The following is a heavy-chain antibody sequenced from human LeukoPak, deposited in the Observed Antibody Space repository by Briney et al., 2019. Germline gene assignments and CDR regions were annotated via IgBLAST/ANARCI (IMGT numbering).Heavy chain of an antibody. CDR1: GFTFSTYA. CDR3: AKGYRYFDW. V-gene: IGHV3-23*01. CDR2: ISASGGNT. D-gene: IGHD3-9*01. Sequence: GGSPRLSCAASGFTFSTYAMGWVRQAPGKGLEWVSLISASGGNTYYADSVKGRFTISRDNSKNTMYVQMNSLRGEDTAVYYCAKGYRYFDWWGQGTLVTVSS. J-gene: IGHJ4*02.